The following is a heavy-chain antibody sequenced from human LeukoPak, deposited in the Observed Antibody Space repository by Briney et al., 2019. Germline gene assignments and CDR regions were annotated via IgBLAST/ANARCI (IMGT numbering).Heavy chain of an antibody. D-gene: IGHD5-18*01. J-gene: IGHJ4*02. CDR2: IYYSGST. V-gene: IGHV4-39*01. Sequence: SETLSLTCTVSGGSISSSSYYWGWIRQPPGKGLEWIGSIYYSGSTYYNPSLKSRVTISVDTSKNQFSLKLSSVTAADTAVYYCARPQYSCGYAIDYWGQGTLVTVSS. CDR1: GGSISSSSYY. CDR3: ARPQYSCGYAIDY.